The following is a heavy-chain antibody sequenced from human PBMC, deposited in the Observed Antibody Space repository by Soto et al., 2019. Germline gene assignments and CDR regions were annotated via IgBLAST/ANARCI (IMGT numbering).Heavy chain of an antibody. CDR3: AKDPYSGYDAPDY. CDR1: GVTFSSYG. CDR2: ISYDGSNK. D-gene: IGHD5-12*01. V-gene: IGHV3-30*18. J-gene: IGHJ4*02. Sequence: GGSLRLSCAASGVTFSSYGMHWVRQAPGKGLEWVAVISYDGSNKYYADSVKGRFTISRDNSKNTLYLQMNSLRAEDTAVYYCAKDPYSGYDAPDYWGQGTLVTVSS.